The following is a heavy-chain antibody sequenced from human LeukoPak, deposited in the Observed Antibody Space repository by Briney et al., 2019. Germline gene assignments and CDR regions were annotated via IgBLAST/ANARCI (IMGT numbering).Heavy chain of an antibody. Sequence: SETLSLTCTVSGGSISSGGYYWSWIRQHPGKGLEWIGYIYYSGSTYYNPSLKSRVTISVDTSKNQFSLKLGSVTAADTAVYYCAREARGINYFDYWGQGTLVTVSS. D-gene: IGHD2-15*01. V-gene: IGHV4-31*03. CDR1: GGSISSGGYY. CDR3: AREARGINYFDY. CDR2: IYYSGST. J-gene: IGHJ4*02.